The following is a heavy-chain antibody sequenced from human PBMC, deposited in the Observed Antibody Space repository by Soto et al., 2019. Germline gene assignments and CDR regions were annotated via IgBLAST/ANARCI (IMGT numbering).Heavy chain of an antibody. CDR3: ARDSGRGSSSSDY. D-gene: IGHD6-6*01. CDR2: IKQDGSEK. CDR1: GFTFSSYW. Sequence: EVQLVESGGGLVQPGGSLRLSCAASGFTFSSYWMSWVRQAPGKGLEWVANIKQDGSEKYYVDSVKGRFTISRDNAKNSLYLQMNSLRAEDTAVYYCARDSGRGSSSSDYWGQGTLVTVSS. V-gene: IGHV3-7*01. J-gene: IGHJ4*02.